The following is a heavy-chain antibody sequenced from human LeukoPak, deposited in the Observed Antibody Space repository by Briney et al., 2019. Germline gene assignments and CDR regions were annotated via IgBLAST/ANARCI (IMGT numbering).Heavy chain of an antibody. Sequence: ASVKVSCKASGYTFTNYYMHWVRQAPGQGLEWMEIINPSGGSTNYAQKIQGRVTMTRDTSTSTVCMELSSLRCEDTAVYYCTRLVTETGSFFDYWGQGTLVTVSS. CDR2: INPSGGST. V-gene: IGHV1-46*01. D-gene: IGHD1-26*01. CDR1: GYTFTNYY. J-gene: IGHJ4*02. CDR3: TRLVTETGSFFDY.